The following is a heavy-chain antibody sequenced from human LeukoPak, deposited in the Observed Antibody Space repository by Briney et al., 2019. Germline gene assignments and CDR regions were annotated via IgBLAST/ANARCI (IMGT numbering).Heavy chain of an antibody. CDR3: ARGPGGYSGYDSDYYYYYMDV. CDR1: GGTFSSYA. D-gene: IGHD5-12*01. CDR2: IIPIFGTA. Sequence: SVKVSCKASGGTFSSYAISWVRQAPGQGLEWMGGIIPIFGTANYAQKFQGRVTITADESTSTAYMELSSLRSEDTAVYYCARGPGGYSGYDSDYYYYYMDVWGKGTTVTISS. J-gene: IGHJ6*03. V-gene: IGHV1-69*13.